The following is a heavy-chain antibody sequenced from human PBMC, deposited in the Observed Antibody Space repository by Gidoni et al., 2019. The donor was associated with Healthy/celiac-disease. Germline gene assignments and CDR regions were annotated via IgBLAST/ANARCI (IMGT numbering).Heavy chain of an antibody. J-gene: IGHJ4*02. CDR3: ARHMSPQAIWDLLDY. CDR1: GGSISSSSYY. D-gene: IGHD1-26*01. Sequence: QLQLQESGPGLVKPSETLSLTCTVSGGSISSSSYYWGWIRQPPGKGLEWIGSIYYSGSTYYNPSLKSRVTISVDTSKNQFSLKLSSVTAAETAVYYCARHMSPQAIWDLLDYWGQGTLVTVSS. V-gene: IGHV4-39*01. CDR2: IYYSGST.